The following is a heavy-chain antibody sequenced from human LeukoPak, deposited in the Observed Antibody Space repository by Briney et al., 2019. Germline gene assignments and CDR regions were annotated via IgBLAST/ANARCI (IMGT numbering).Heavy chain of an antibody. J-gene: IGHJ5*02. V-gene: IGHV4-39*01. Sequence: SGTLPHTCIVSRGTISNGRYHWGWIRHPPEKGLEWIGSSYSSGRSYYNRSLKSRVTISVDTSKNQFSLKLRSVTAADTAVYYCARGDSSGPYIWFDPWGQGTLVIVSS. CDR3: ARGDSSGPYIWFDP. CDR1: RGTISNGRYH. CDR2: SYSSGRS. D-gene: IGHD6-19*01.